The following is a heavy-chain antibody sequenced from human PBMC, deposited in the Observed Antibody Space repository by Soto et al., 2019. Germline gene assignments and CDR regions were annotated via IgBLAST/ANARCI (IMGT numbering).Heavy chain of an antibody. Sequence: GGSLRLSCAASGFTFSSYGMHWVRQAPGKGLEWVAVIWYDGSNKYYADSVKGRFTISRDNSKNTLYLQMNSLRAEDTAVYYCARPKYSYASVHYYYGMDVWGQGNTVTVSS. CDR2: IWYDGSNK. D-gene: IGHD5-18*01. J-gene: IGHJ6*02. V-gene: IGHV3-33*01. CDR3: ARPKYSYASVHYYYGMDV. CDR1: GFTFSSYG.